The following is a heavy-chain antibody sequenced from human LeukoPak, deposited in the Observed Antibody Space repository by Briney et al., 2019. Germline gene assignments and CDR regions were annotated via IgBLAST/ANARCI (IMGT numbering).Heavy chain of an antibody. CDR2: ISGRDGRT. V-gene: IGHV3-23*01. J-gene: IGHJ4*02. Sequence: GGSLRLSSSASGLTFYTYAMSWVRQAPGKGLEWVSAISGRDGRTYYTDSVKGRFTISRDNAKNTLYLQMNSLRAEDAALYYCAKDQPEAYFDYWGQGTLVTVSS. CDR3: AKDQPEAYFDY. D-gene: IGHD1-14*01. CDR1: GLTFYTYA.